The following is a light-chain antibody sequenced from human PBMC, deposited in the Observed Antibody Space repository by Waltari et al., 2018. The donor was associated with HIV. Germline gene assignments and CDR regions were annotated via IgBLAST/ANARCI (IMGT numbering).Light chain of an antibody. CDR1: QSISVY. CDR3: QQYKNWPPLS. V-gene: IGKV3-15*01. J-gene: IGKJ4*01. Sequence: EIVLTPSPATLAVSPGEGATLSCRASQSISVYLAWYQQKPGQIPRLLIYDASTRAPGIPPRFSGSGSGTDFTLNISSLQSEDFAIYYCQQYKNWPPLSFGGGTKVEIK. CDR2: DAS.